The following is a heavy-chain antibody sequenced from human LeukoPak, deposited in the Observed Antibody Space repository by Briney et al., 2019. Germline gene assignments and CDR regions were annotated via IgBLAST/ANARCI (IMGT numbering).Heavy chain of an antibody. D-gene: IGHD3-10*01. CDR3: ARQNLYYYGSGISTTFFDY. CDR1: GGSISSSSYY. V-gene: IGHV4-39*01. J-gene: IGHJ4*02. Sequence: SETLSLTCTVSGGSISSSSYYWGWIRQPPGKRLEWNGSIYYSGSTRYNPSLKSRVTISVDTSKNQFSLKLSSVTAADTAVYYCARQNLYYYGSGISTTFFDYWGQGTLVTVSS. CDR2: IYYSGST.